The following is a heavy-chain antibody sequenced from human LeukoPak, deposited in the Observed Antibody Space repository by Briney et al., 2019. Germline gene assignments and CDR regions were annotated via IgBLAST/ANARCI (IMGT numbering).Heavy chain of an antibody. J-gene: IGHJ4*02. D-gene: IGHD1-1*01. CDR3: AHTRLWTTRDFDF. V-gene: IGHV2-5*02. CDR1: GFSLSNTGVG. CDR2: IYSDDNK. Sequence: SGPTLVNTTQTLTLTCSFSGFSLSNTGVGVGWIRQPPGKALEWLVLIYSDDNKYYRPSLRNRLTITKDTSKTQVVLTMTDMDPMDTATYYCAHTRLWTTRDFDFWGQGTLVTVSS.